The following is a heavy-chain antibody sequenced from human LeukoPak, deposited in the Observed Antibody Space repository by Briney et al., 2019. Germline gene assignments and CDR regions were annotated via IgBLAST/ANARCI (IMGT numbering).Heavy chain of an antibody. CDR3: ARDQWLLRGGDHDAFDI. D-gene: IGHD6-19*01. V-gene: IGHV4-31*03. CDR1: GASISSGGYS. Sequence: SETLSLTCTVSGASISSGGYSWSWVRQHPGKGLEWIGCIYYTGSTNYNPSLKSRVTISIDKSKNQFSLKLRSVTAADTAVYYCARDQWLLRGGDHDAFDIWGQGTMVTVSS. CDR2: IYYTGST. J-gene: IGHJ3*02.